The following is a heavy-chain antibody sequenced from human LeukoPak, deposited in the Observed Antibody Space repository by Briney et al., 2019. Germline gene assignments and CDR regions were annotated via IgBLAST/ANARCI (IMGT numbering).Heavy chain of an antibody. J-gene: IGHJ4*02. CDR3: AKDMCSSTSCYSWVMGY. V-gene: IGHV3-20*04. Sequence: GGSLRLSCAASGFTFDDYGMSWVRQAPGKGLEWVSGINWNGGSTGYADSVKGRFTISRDNAKNSLYLQMNSLRAEDTALYYCAKDMCSSTSCYSWVMGYWGQGTLVTVSS. CDR2: INWNGGST. CDR1: GFTFDDYG. D-gene: IGHD2-2*01.